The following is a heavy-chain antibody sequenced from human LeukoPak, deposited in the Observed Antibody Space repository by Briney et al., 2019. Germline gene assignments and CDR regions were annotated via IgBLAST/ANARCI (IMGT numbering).Heavy chain of an antibody. D-gene: IGHD1-26*01. V-gene: IGHV3-74*01. Sequence: GGSLRLSCAASGFSFSRHWMPWVRQTPGKGLVWVSRVNGDESTTTYADSVKGRFTISRDNAKNTLYLQMNSLRAEDTAVYYCARRAGGSYHHFDHWGQGTLVTVSS. CDR1: GFSFSRHW. J-gene: IGHJ4*02. CDR3: ARRAGGSYHHFDH. CDR2: VNGDESTT.